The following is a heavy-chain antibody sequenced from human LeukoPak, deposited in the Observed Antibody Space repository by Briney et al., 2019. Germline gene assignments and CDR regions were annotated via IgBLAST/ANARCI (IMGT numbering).Heavy chain of an antibody. J-gene: IGHJ6*03. CDR3: ARHRWIQQKRNDYYYYYMDV. Sequence: GGSLRLSCAASGFTFSSYSMNWVRQAPGKGLEWVSSISSSSSYIYYADSVKGRFTISRDNAKNSLYLQMNSLRAEDTAVYYCARHRWIQQKRNDYYYYYMDVWGKGTTVTVSS. CDR2: ISSSSSYI. D-gene: IGHD5-18*01. CDR1: GFTFSSYS. V-gene: IGHV3-21*04.